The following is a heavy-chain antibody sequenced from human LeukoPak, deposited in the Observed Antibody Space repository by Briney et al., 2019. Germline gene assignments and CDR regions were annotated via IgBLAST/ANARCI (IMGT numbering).Heavy chain of an antibody. CDR1: RYSFTNYG. J-gene: IGHJ6*02. V-gene: IGHV1-18*01. CDR3: ASSRLGNSYNYFGMDV. CDR2: ISAFNGNT. Sequence: ASVKVSCKAFRYSFTNYGFTWVRRAPGQGLEWMGWISAFNGNTNYAQKFQGRVTVTTDTSTSTAYMELRSLRSDDTAVYYCASSRLGNSYNYFGMDVWGQGTTVTVS. D-gene: IGHD3-16*01.